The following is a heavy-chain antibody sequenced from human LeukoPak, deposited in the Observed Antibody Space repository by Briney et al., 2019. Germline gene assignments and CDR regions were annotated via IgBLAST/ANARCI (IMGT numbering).Heavy chain of an antibody. Sequence: PSETLSLTCAVYGGSFSGYYWSWIRQPPGKGLEWIGEINHSGSTNYNPSLKSRVTISVDTSKNQFSLKLSSVTAADTAVYYCARAQSPYDFWSGYYRRNWFDPWGQGTLVTVSS. J-gene: IGHJ5*02. D-gene: IGHD3-3*01. CDR1: GGSFSGYY. CDR3: ARAQSPYDFWSGYYRRNWFDP. CDR2: INHSGST. V-gene: IGHV4-34*01.